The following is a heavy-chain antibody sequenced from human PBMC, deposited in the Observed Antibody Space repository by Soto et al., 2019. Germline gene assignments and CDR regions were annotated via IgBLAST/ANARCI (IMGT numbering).Heavy chain of an antibody. J-gene: IGHJ6*02. V-gene: IGHV1-8*01. Sequence: GASVKVSCKASGYTFTSYDINWVRQATGQRLEWMGWMNPNSGNTGYAQKFQGRVTMTRNTSISTAYMELSSLRSEDTAVYYCARGGGLWTPDYYGMDVWGQGTTVTVSS. D-gene: IGHD3-3*01. CDR1: GYTFTSYD. CDR3: ARGGGLWTPDYYGMDV. CDR2: MNPNSGNT.